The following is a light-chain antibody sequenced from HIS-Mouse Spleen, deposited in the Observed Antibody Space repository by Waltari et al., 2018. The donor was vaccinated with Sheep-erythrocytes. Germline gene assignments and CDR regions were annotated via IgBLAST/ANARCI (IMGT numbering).Light chain of an antibody. Sequence: QSALTQPASVSGSPGQSITISCTGTSSDVGSYNLVSWYQQHPGKAPKLMIYEGSKRPSGGSNRVSGSKSGNTASLTISGLQAEDEADYYCCSYAGSSTPWVFGGGTKLTVL. J-gene: IGLJ3*02. CDR3: CSYAGSSTPWV. CDR2: EGS. V-gene: IGLV2-23*01. CDR1: SSDVGSYNL.